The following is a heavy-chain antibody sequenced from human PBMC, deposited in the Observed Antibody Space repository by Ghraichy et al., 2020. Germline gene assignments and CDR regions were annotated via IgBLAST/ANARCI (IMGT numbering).Heavy chain of an antibody. CDR1: GSTFSDYN. J-gene: IGHJ3*02. CDR3: VRITFGGLVVHAFDI. Sequence: GGSLRLSCAASGSTFSDYNMNWVRQAPGKGLEWVSFISSGSNYIYYADSVKGRFTISRDNAKNSLYLQMNSLRAEDTAVYFCVRITFGGLVVHAFDIWGQGTMVTVSS. D-gene: IGHD3-16*02. V-gene: IGHV3-21*01. CDR2: ISSGSNYI.